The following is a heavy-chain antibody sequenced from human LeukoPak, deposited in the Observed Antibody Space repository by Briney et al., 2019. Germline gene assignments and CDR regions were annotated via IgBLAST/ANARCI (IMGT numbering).Heavy chain of an antibody. CDR3: AKKDTAMVAFDY. CDR1: GFTFSNYW. D-gene: IGHD5-18*01. CDR2: IKADGSAK. J-gene: IGHJ4*02. Sequence: GGSLRLSCAASGFTFSNYWMSWVRQTPGKGLEWVANIKADGSAKYYVDSVKGRFTISRDNAKNSLYLQMNTLRAEDTAVYYCAKKDTAMVAFDYWGQGTLVTVSS. V-gene: IGHV3-7*01.